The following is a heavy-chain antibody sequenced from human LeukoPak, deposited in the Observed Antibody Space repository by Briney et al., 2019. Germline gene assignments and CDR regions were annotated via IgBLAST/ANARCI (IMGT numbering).Heavy chain of an antibody. CDR3: ARAGYRMGYYYYYMDV. V-gene: IGHV1-46*01. D-gene: IGHD6-25*01. J-gene: IGHJ6*03. CDR2: INPSGGST. CDR1: GYTFTSYY. Sequence: ASVKVSCKASGYTFTSYYMHWVRQAPGQGLEGMGIINPSGGSTSYAQKFQGRVTMTRDMSTSTAYMELSSLRSEDTAVYYCARAGYRMGYYYYYMDVWGKGTTVTVSS.